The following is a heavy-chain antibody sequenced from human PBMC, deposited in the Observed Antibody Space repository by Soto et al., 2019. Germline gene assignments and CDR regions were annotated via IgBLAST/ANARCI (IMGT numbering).Heavy chain of an antibody. CDR2: IKQDGSEK. V-gene: IGHV3-7*01. Sequence: GGSLRLSCAASGFTFSSYWMSWVRQAPGKGLEWVAKIKQDGSEKYYVDSVKGRFTISRDNAKNSLYLQMNSLRAEDTAVYYWARGTVNGVCCFDYWGQGTLVTVSS. D-gene: IGHD2-8*01. CDR1: GFTFSSYW. CDR3: ARGTVNGVCCFDY. J-gene: IGHJ4*02.